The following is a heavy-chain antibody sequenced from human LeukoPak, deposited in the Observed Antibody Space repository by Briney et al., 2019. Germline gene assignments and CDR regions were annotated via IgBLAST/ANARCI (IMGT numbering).Heavy chain of an antibody. CDR3: ASSQTGSFDY. V-gene: IGHV3-53*04. CDR1: WFTVSSNY. Sequence: PGGSLRLSCAASWFTVSSNYMSWVRQAPGKGLEWVSVIYSGGSTYYADSVKGRFTISRHNSKNTLYLQMNSLRAEDTAVYYCASSQTGSFDYWGQGTLVTVSS. J-gene: IGHJ4*02. D-gene: IGHD1-1*01. CDR2: IYSGGST.